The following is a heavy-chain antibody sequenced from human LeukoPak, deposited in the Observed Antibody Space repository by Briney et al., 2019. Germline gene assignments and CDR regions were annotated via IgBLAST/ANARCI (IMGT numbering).Heavy chain of an antibody. Sequence: GGSLRLSCAVSRFTFNNYGMSWVRQAPGKGLEWVSAISGSGINTYYADSVKGRFTISRDNSRNIMNLQTDSLRPEDTALYYCARAMVRGVIPYWGQGTLVTVSS. CDR3: ARAMVRGVIPY. V-gene: IGHV3-23*01. CDR1: RFTFNNYG. D-gene: IGHD3-10*01. CDR2: ISGSGINT. J-gene: IGHJ4*02.